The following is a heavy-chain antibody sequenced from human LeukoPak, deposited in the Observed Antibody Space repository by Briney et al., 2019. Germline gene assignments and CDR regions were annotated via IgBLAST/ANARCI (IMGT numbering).Heavy chain of an antibody. Sequence: GGSLRLSCAASGFTFSSYSMNWVRQAPGKGLEWVSSISSSSSYIYYADSVKGRFTISRDNAKNSLYLQMNSLRAEDTAVYYCARDSPRYCSSTSCYTEYWGQGTLVTVSS. D-gene: IGHD2-2*02. CDR2: ISSSSSYI. CDR3: ARDSPRYCSSTSCYTEY. CDR1: GFTFSSYS. V-gene: IGHV3-21*01. J-gene: IGHJ4*02.